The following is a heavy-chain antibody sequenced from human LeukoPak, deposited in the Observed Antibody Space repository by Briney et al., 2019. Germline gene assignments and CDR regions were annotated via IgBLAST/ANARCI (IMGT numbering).Heavy chain of an antibody. CDR2: IYHSGST. Sequence: SETLSLTFAVSGGSISSGGYSWSWIRQPPGKGLEWIGYIYHSGSTYYNPSLKSRVTISVDRSKNQFSLKLSSVTAADTAVYYCARSSGSYYKLDWFDPWGQGTLVTVSS. J-gene: IGHJ5*01. CDR1: GGSISSGGYS. D-gene: IGHD3-10*01. CDR3: ARSSGSYYKLDWFDP. V-gene: IGHV4-30-2*01.